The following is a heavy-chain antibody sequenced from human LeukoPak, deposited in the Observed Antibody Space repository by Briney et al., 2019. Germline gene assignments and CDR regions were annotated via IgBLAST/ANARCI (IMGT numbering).Heavy chain of an antibody. Sequence: GGSLRLSCAASGFTFSSYAMSWVRQAPGKGLGWGSAISGSGGSTYYADSVKGRFTISRDNSKNTLYLQMNSLRAEDTAVYYCAKDRIGGYCSSTSCYLRVDYWGQGTLVTVSS. CDR1: GFTFSSYA. D-gene: IGHD2-2*01. CDR3: AKDRIGGYCSSTSCYLRVDY. J-gene: IGHJ4*02. V-gene: IGHV3-23*01. CDR2: ISGSGGST.